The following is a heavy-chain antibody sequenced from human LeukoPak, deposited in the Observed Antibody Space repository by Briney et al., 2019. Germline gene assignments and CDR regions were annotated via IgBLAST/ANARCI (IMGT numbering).Heavy chain of an antibody. CDR2: IYPGDSVT. Sequence: GESLKISCKGSGYSFTSYWIDWVRQMPGKGLEWMGIIYPGDSVTRYRPSFQGQVTISADKSISTANLQWSSLKASDTAIYYCARGGYNSNYNFDYWGQGTLVTVSS. J-gene: IGHJ4*02. D-gene: IGHD4-11*01. V-gene: IGHV5-51*01. CDR1: GYSFTSYW. CDR3: ARGGYNSNYNFDY.